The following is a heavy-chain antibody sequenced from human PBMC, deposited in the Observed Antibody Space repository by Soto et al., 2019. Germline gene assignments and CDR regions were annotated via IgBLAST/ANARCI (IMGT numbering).Heavy chain of an antibody. CDR1: GDSFSTHW. D-gene: IGHD3-16*01. V-gene: IGHV5-51*01. CDR3: ARSQFDYVWGTSGYFDS. Sequence: GESLKISCTSSGDSFSTHWVGWVRQMPGKGLEWMGIIYPGDSDARYSPSFKGQVTISVGESTTTAFLQWSSLKASDTAMYFCARSQFDYVWGTSGYFDSWGQGTLVTVSS. CDR2: IYPGDSDA. J-gene: IGHJ4*02.